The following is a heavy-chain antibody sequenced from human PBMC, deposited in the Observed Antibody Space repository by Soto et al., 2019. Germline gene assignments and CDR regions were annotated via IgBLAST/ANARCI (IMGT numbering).Heavy chain of an antibody. CDR3: ASFTPGIAGFDY. V-gene: IGHV4-34*01. Sequence: SETLSLTCAVYGGSFSGYYWSWIRQPPGKGLEWIGEINHSGSTNYNPSLKSRVTISVDTSKNQFSLKLSSVTAADTAVYYCASFTPGIAGFDYWGQGTLVTVSS. CDR1: GGSFSGYY. CDR2: INHSGST. D-gene: IGHD6-13*01. J-gene: IGHJ4*02.